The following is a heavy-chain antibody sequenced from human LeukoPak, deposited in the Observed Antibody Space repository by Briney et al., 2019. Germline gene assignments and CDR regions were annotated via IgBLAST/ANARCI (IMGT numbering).Heavy chain of an antibody. Sequence: SETLSLTCAVYGGSFSGYYWSWIRQPPGKGLEWIGEINHSGSTNYNPSLKSRVTISVDTSKNQFSLKLSSVTAADTAVYYCARVQGTTTMIVVVTPASRYYFDYWGQGTLVTVSS. V-gene: IGHV4-34*01. CDR1: GGSFSGYY. D-gene: IGHD3-22*01. J-gene: IGHJ4*02. CDR2: INHSGST. CDR3: ARVQGTTTMIVVVTPASRYYFDY.